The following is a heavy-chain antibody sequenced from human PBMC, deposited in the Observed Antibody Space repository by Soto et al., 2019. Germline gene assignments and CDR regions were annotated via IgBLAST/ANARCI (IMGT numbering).Heavy chain of an antibody. CDR1: QFTFSRYW. CDR3: VRVATGSYDWFDP. D-gene: IGHD1-26*01. J-gene: IGHJ5*02. V-gene: IGHV3-74*03. CDR2: INSDGSRT. Sequence: EVQLVESGGGLVQPGGSLRLSCAASQFTFSRYWMHWVRQAPGKGLMWVSRINSDGSRTTYADSVKGLFTISRDNAKNTLFLQMNSLRAEDSAVYYCVRVATGSYDWFDPWGQGTLVTVSS.